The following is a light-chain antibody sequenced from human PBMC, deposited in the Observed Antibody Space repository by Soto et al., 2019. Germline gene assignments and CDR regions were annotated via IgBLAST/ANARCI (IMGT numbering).Light chain of an antibody. J-gene: IGKJ5*01. CDR1: QSVSSN. V-gene: IGKV3-11*01. Sequence: EIVRTQSPATLSVSPGESATLSCRASQSVSSNLAWYQQKPGQAPRLLIYDASNRATGIPARFSGSGSGTDFTLTISSLEPEDFAVYYCQQRSNWPPLISFGQGTRLEIK. CDR3: QQRSNWPPLIS. CDR2: DAS.